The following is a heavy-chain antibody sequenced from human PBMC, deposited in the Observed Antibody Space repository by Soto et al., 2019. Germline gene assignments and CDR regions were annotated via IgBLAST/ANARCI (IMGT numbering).Heavy chain of an antibody. J-gene: IGHJ4*02. CDR2: VNYGGSN. D-gene: IGHD1-20*01. CDR1: GVSIINPSYH. CDR3: ARRYCGITGSDY. V-gene: IGHV4-39*01. Sequence: QVQLQESGPGLVKPSETLSLTCAVSGVSIINPSYHWAWIRQPPGKGLEWIGSVNYGGSNCYKPSLKSRVTRSVDTSKNQCSLRLSSVTAAETVVYYWARRYCGITGSDYWGQRTLVTVSS.